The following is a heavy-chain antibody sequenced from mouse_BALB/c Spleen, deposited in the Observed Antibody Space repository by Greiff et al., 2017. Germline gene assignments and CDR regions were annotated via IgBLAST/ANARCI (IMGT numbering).Heavy chain of an antibody. D-gene: IGHD2-14*01. CDR3: NAGSTKDMDE. CDR2: IDPENGDT. J-gene: IGHJ4*01. Sequence: QLQQSGAELVRSGASVKLSCTASGFNIKVYFMHWVKQSPEQGLEWIGWIDPENGDTEYAPKFPGKATMTADTSTHTAYLPLSSLTSEDTAVDYCNAGSTKDMDEWGEGTAVTVAS. V-gene: IGHV14-4*02. CDR1: GFNIKVYF.